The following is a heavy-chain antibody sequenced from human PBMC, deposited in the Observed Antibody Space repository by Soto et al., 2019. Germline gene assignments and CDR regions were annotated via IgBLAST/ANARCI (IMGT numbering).Heavy chain of an antibody. CDR2: INPNSGGT. J-gene: IGHJ4*02. CDR3: ARDAGTYYYDSSGGGSHFDY. CDR1: GGTFTGYY. V-gene: IGHV1-2*02. D-gene: IGHD3-22*01. Sequence: RASVKVSCKASGGTFTGYYMHWVRQAPGQGLEWMGWINPNSGGTNYAQKFQGRVTMTRDTSISTAYMELSRLRSDDTAVYYCARDAGTYYYDSSGGGSHFDYWGQGTLVTVSS.